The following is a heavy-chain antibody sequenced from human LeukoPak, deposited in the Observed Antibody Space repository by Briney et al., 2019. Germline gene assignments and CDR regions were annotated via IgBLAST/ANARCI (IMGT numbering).Heavy chain of an antibody. V-gene: IGHV4-38-2*01. CDR1: GYSISSGYY. CDR3: ARHVLRYFDWLFQDTPEVDY. CDR2: IYHSGST. J-gene: IGHJ4*02. D-gene: IGHD3-9*01. Sequence: PSETLSLTCAVSGYSISSGYYWGWIRQPPGKGLEWIGSIYHSGSTYYNPSLKSRVTISVDTSKNQFSLKLSSVTAADTAVYYCARHVLRYFDWLFQDTPEVDYWGQGTLVTVSS.